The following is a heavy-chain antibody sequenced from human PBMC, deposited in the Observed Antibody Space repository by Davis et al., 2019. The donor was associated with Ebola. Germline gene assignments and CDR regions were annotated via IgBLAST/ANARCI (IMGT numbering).Heavy chain of an antibody. CDR1: GFTFSSYE. CDR3: AREGYSSGSFFFDY. Sequence: PGGSLRLSCAASGFTFSSYEMNLVRQAPGKGLEWVSYISNSGNTIYYADSVKGRFTISRDNAKSSLFLQMNSLRAEDTAIYYCAREGYSSGSFFFDYWGQGTLVTVSS. CDR2: ISNSGNTI. J-gene: IGHJ4*02. V-gene: IGHV3-48*03. D-gene: IGHD6-19*01.